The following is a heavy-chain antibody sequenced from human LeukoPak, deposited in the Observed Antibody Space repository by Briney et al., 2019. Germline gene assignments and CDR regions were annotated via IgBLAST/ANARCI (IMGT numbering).Heavy chain of an antibody. Sequence: GASVKVSFKASGYTFSNYDINWVRQATGQGLEWLGWMNPNSGDTRYAQKFQGRVTITRNTSINTAYMELSSLRSEDTAVYYCARGLESYDSSTYPVLSSWGQGTLVTVSS. CDR1: GYTFSNYD. V-gene: IGHV1-8*03. CDR2: MNPNSGDT. J-gene: IGHJ4*02. D-gene: IGHD3-22*01. CDR3: ARGLESYDSSTYPVLSS.